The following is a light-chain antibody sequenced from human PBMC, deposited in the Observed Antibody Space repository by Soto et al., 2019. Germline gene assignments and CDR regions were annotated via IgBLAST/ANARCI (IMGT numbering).Light chain of an antibody. CDR3: QQTYTTPWT. CDR2: TSS. J-gene: IGKJ1*01. CDR1: QSINTY. Sequence: DIQMTQSPSSLSASVGDKVTITCRASQSINTYLSWYQKKPGEPPNLLLYTSSSLRSGVPSRFSGSGSGTDCTLTISSLQPEDFATYYCQQTYTTPWTFGQGTTVEIK. V-gene: IGKV1-39*01.